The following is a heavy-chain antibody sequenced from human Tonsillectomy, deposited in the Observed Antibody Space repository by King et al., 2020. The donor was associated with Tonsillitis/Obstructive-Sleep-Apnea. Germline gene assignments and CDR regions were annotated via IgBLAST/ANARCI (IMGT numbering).Heavy chain of an antibody. CDR1: GFTFSSFS. CDR2: ISSSSSYI. D-gene: IGHD2-2*02. CDR3: ARGAIVIVPSAIGD. V-gene: IGHV3-21*01. Sequence: VQLVESGGGLVKPGGSLRLSCAASGFTFSSFSMNWVRQAPGKGLEWLSSISSSSSYIYYADSVKGRFTISRDNAKNSLYLQMNSLRAEDTAVYYCARGAIVIVPSAIGDWGQGTLVTVSS. J-gene: IGHJ4*02.